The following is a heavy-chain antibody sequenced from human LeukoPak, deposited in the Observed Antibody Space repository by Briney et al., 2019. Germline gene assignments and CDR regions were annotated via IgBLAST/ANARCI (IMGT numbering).Heavy chain of an antibody. D-gene: IGHD3-10*01. CDR1: GFTFSSYA. V-gene: IGHV3-23*01. J-gene: IGHJ4*02. CDR3: ARGGSPLIHYFDY. Sequence: GGSLRLSCAASGFTFSSYAMSWVRQAPGKGLEWVSAISGSGGSTYYADSVKGRFTISRDTSKNTLYLQMNSLRAEDTAVYYCARGGSPLIHYFDYWGQGTLVTVSS. CDR2: ISGSGGST.